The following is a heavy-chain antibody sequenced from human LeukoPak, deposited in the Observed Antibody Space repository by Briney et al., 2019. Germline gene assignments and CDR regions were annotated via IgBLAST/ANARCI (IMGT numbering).Heavy chain of an antibody. CDR1: GGSISSGGYY. CDR2: IYHSGST. Sequence: SETLSLTCTVSGGSISSGGYYWSWIRQPPGKGLEWIGYIYHSGSTYYNPSLKSRVTISVDRSKNQFSLKLSSVTAVDTAVYYCARRGYYGDAFDIWGQGTMVTVSS. J-gene: IGHJ3*02. D-gene: IGHD3-22*01. V-gene: IGHV4-30-2*01. CDR3: ARRGYYGDAFDI.